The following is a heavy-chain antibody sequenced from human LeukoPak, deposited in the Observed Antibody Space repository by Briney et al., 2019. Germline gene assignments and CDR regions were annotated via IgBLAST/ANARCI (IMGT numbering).Heavy chain of an antibody. D-gene: IGHD3/OR15-3a*01. CDR2: ISYDGSND. V-gene: IGHV3-30*03. J-gene: IGHJ4*02. CDR1: GFTFISYG. CDR3: GLSGIWTGLVDY. Sequence: PGGSLRLSCAASGFTFISYGMHWVRQAPGKGLEWVAVISYDGSNDSYADSVKGRFTISRDNSKNTLYLQMNSLRAEDTAVYYCGLSGIWTGLVDYWGQGTLVTVSS.